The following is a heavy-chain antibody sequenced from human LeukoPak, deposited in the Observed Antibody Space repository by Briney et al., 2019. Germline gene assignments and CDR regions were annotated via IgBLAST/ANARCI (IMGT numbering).Heavy chain of an antibody. CDR1: GYTFTVHY. CDR3: ARDHDYGPDY. V-gene: IGHV1-2*02. CDR2: IKPDSGAT. J-gene: IGHJ4*02. D-gene: IGHD4/OR15-4a*01. Sequence: ASVKVSCKASGYTFTVHYLHWLRQAPGQGLEWMGWIKPDSGATNFAQNFQGRVTMTSDTSINTAYMELRSLTSDDTAMYYCARDHDYGPDYWGQGTLVTVSA.